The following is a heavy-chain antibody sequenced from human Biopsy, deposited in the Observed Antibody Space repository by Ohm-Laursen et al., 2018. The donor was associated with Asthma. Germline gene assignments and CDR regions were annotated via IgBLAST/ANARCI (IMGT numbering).Heavy chain of an antibody. CDR1: GGSISSGGYS. D-gene: IGHD5-24*01. V-gene: IGHV4-30-2*01. Sequence: SQTLSLTCAVSGGSISSGGYSWSWIRQPPGKGLEWIGYIYHSGSTYYNPSLKSRVTISVDRSKNQFSLKLSSVTAADTAVYYCARVKDGYNFDYWGQGTLFTVSS. J-gene: IGHJ4*02. CDR2: IYHSGST. CDR3: ARVKDGYNFDY.